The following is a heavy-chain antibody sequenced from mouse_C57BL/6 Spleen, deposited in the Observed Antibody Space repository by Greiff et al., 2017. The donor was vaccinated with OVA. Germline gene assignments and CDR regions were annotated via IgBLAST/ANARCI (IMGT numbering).Heavy chain of an antibody. Sequence: QVQLQQSGAELVKPGASVKISCKASGYAFSSYWMNWVTQRPGKGLEWIGQLFPGDGDTNYNGKFKGKATLTADTSSSTAYIQLSRLTSEDSAVYFCARTGDGYYVGEFDYWGQGTTLTVSS. CDR3: ARTGDGYYVGEFDY. V-gene: IGHV1-80*01. J-gene: IGHJ2*01. CDR1: GYAFSSYW. D-gene: IGHD2-3*01. CDR2: LFPGDGDT.